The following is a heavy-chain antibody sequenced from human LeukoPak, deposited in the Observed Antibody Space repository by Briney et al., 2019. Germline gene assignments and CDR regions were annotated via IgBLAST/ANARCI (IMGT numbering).Heavy chain of an antibody. Sequence: PGGSLRLSCAASGFTFSSYEMNWVRQAPGKGLEWVSYISSSGSTIYYADSVKGRFTISRDNAKNSLYLQMNSLRAEDTAVYYCARDLPAVSPRWKLEWYYYYYGMDVWGQGTTVTVSS. D-gene: IGHD1-1*01. J-gene: IGHJ6*02. CDR3: ARDLPAVSPRWKLEWYYYYYGMDV. CDR2: ISSSGSTI. V-gene: IGHV3-48*03. CDR1: GFTFSSYE.